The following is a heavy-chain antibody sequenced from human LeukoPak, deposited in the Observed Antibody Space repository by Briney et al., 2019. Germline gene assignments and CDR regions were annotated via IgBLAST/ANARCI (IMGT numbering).Heavy chain of an antibody. CDR1: GFTFSSYS. D-gene: IGHD4-23*01. CDR3: ARGHDYGGNPYYFDY. V-gene: IGHV4-34*01. CDR2: INHSGST. Sequence: GSLRLSCAASGFTFSSYSMNWVRQPPGKGLEWIGEINHSGSTNYNPSLKSQVTISVDTSKNQFSLKLSSVTAADTAVYYCARGHDYGGNPYYFDYWGQGTLVTVSS. J-gene: IGHJ4*02.